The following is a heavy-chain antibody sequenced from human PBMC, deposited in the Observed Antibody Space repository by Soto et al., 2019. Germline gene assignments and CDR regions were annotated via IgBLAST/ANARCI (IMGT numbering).Heavy chain of an antibody. V-gene: IGHV3-21*01. CDR2: ISSSSSYI. CDR1: GFTFSSYS. D-gene: IGHD3-10*01. J-gene: IGHJ6*02. Sequence: EVQLVESGGGLVKPGGSLRLSCAASGFTFSSYSMNWVRQAPGKGLEWVSSISSSSSYIYYADSVKGRFTISRDNAYNSLYLHMNSLRAEDTAVYYCERDSNLDSGSGPLNGLDVWGQGTTVTVSS. CDR3: ERDSNLDSGSGPLNGLDV.